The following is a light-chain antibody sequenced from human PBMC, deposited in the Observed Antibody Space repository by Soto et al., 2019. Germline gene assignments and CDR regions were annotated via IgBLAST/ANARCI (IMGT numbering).Light chain of an antibody. CDR1: SSDVGQYNF. Sequence: QSALTQPPSASGSPGQSVTISCTGTSSDVGQYNFVSWFQQHPGKAPKLMIYEVTKRPPGVPDRFSGSKSGNTASLTVSGLQAEDEADYYCNSYAGNNNLLFGGGTKVTVL. CDR2: EVT. CDR3: NSYAGNNNLL. J-gene: IGLJ3*02. V-gene: IGLV2-8*01.